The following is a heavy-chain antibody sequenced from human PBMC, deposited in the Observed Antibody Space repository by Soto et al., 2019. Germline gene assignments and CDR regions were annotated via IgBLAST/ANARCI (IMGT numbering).Heavy chain of an antibody. CDR3: VRNGYCRGTNRYETLPVDY. Sequence: SVKVSCKASGGTFSSYTISWVRQDPGQGLEWMGRIIPILGIPNYAQKLQGRVTITADKSTSTAYMELSSLRSEDTAVYYCVRNGYCRGTNRYETLPVDYWGQGTLVKVSS. J-gene: IGHJ4*02. D-gene: IGHD2-15*01. CDR2: IIPILGIP. CDR1: GGTFSSYT. V-gene: IGHV1-69*02.